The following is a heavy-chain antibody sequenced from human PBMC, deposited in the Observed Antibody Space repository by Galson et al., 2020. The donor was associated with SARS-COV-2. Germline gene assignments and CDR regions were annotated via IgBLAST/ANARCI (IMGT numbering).Heavy chain of an antibody. CDR3: ARDRNWGGPDAFDI. J-gene: IGHJ3*02. V-gene: IGHV4-39*07. CDR1: GGSISSSSYY. Sequence: SETLSLTCTVSGGSISSSSYYWGWIRQPPGKGLEWIGSIYYSGSTYYNPSLKSRVTISVDTSKNQFSLKLSSVTAADTAVYYCARDRNWGGPDAFDIWGQGTMVTVSS. CDR2: IYYSGST. D-gene: IGHD7-27*01.